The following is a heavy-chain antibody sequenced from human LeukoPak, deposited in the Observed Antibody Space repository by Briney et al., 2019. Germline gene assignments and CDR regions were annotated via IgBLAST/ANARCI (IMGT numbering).Heavy chain of an antibody. V-gene: IGHV3-66*01. CDR1: GLTVSSNY. D-gene: IGHD5-18*01. CDR2: IYSGGST. CDR3: ARGKYSYESYYFDY. J-gene: IGHJ4*02. Sequence: GGSLRLSCAASGLTVSSNYMSWVRQAPGRGLEWVSVIYSGGSTYYADSVKGRFTISRDNSRNTLYLQMNSLRAEDTAVYYCARGKYSYESYYFDYWGQGTLVTVSS.